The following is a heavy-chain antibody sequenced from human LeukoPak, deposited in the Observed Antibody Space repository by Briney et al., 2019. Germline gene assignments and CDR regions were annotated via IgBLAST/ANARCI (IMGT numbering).Heavy chain of an antibody. D-gene: IGHD3-22*01. V-gene: IGHV3-30*02. CDR3: AKDGFHYYDGSGYDAFDI. J-gene: IGHJ3*02. CDR1: GFTFSSYG. CDR2: IRYDGSNK. Sequence: PGGSLRLSCAASGFTFSSYGMHWVRQAPGKGLEWVAFIRYDGSNKYYADSVKGRFTISRDNSKNTLYPQMNSLRAEDTAVYYCAKDGFHYYDGSGYDAFDIWGQGTMVTVSS.